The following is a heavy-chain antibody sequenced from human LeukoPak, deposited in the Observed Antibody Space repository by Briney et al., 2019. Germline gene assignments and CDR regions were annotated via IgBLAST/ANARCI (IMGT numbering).Heavy chain of an antibody. D-gene: IGHD3-22*01. J-gene: IGHJ4*02. CDR1: GYTFTDYY. Sequence: GASVKVSCNTSGYTFTDYYIHWVRQAPGQGLAWMGWINPKSGVTNYAQNFQDRVTLTSDTSISTAYMDLSGLTPGDTAVYYCARALGNYYDSTVYQAYWGQGHLVTVSS. CDR3: ARALGNYYDSTVYQAY. V-gene: IGHV1-2*02. CDR2: INPKSGVT.